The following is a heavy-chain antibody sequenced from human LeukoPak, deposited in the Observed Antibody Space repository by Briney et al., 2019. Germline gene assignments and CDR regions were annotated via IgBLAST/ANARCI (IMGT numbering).Heavy chain of an antibody. CDR2: INHSGRT. V-gene: IGHV4-34*01. CDR1: GASLNGYY. CDR3: ARLRKYYDILTGYWRLWFDP. Sequence: SETLSLTCAVSGASLNGYYWGWIRQTPGKGLEWIGEINHSGRTNYNPSLKSRVTISADTSKNQFSLKLSSVTAADTAVYYCARLRKYYDILTGYWRLWFDPWGQGTLVTVSS. D-gene: IGHD3-9*01. J-gene: IGHJ5*02.